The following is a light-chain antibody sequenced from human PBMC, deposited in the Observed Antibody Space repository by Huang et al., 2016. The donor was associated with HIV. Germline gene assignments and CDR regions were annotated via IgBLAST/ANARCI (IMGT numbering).Light chain of an antibody. CDR1: QSIGSN. CDR3: QQYNNWPLT. Sequence: EIVMTQSPATLSVSPGKRGTLSCRASQSIGSNLAWYQQKPGQTPRLLISGASTRAADIPARFSGSGSGTDFALNISSLQSEDFAVYYCQQYNNWPLTFGGGTKVEIK. J-gene: IGKJ4*01. CDR2: GAS. V-gene: IGKV3-15*01.